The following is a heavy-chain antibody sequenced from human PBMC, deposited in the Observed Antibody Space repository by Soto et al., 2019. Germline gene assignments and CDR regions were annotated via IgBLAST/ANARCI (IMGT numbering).Heavy chain of an antibody. J-gene: IGHJ4*02. CDR3: ARGLTRSYFDY. CDR2: IYPGDSDT. V-gene: IGHV5-51*01. D-gene: IGHD3-10*01. CDR1: GYNFASYW. Sequence: PGESLKISCKVSGYNFASYWIGWVRQMPGKGLEWMGIIYPGDSDTRYSPSFQGQVTISADKSISTAYLQWSSLQVSDTAMYYCARGLTRSYFDYWGQGTLVTVSS.